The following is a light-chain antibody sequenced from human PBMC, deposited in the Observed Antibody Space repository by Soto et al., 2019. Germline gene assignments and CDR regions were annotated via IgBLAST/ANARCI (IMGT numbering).Light chain of an antibody. CDR2: KSS. CDR1: QIIYSW. Sequence: DIQMTQSPSTLSASVGDSVTITCRASQIIYSWLAWYQQKPGNAPKLLIYKSSTVERGVPSRFSGSGSETEFTLTITSLQPDDFATYYCLQYFDYYRTFGQGTKVEIK. V-gene: IGKV1-5*03. J-gene: IGKJ1*01. CDR3: LQYFDYYRT.